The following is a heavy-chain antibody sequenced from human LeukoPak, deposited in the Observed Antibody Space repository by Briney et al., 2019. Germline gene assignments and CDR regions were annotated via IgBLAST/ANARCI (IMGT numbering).Heavy chain of an antibody. V-gene: IGHV1-18*01. Sequence: ASVKVSCKASGYTFTSYDINWVRQATGQGLEWMGWISAYNGNTNYAQKLQGRVTMTTDTSTSTAYMELRSLRSDDTAVYYCARTDGSGSPWYFDYWGQGTLVTVSS. CDR2: ISAYNGNT. CDR1: GYTFTSYD. CDR3: ARTDGSGSPWYFDY. J-gene: IGHJ4*02. D-gene: IGHD3-10*01.